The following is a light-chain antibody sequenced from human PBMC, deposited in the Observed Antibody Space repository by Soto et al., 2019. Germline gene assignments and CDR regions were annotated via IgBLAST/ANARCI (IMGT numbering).Light chain of an antibody. J-gene: IGKJ5*01. CDR2: DAS. Sequence: EIVLTQSPATQSLSPGDRATLSCRASQSVSSYLAWYQQKLGQAPRLLIYDASNRATGIPARFSGSGSGTDFTLTISSLEPEDFAVYYCQQRSNTFGQGTRLEIK. CDR3: QQRSNT. CDR1: QSVSSY. V-gene: IGKV3-11*01.